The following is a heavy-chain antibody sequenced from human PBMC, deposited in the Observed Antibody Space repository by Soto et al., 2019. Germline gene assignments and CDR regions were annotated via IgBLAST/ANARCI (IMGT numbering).Heavy chain of an antibody. CDR3: ARARQRDTGRGLDV. J-gene: IGHJ6*02. V-gene: IGHV4-59*01. Sequence: PSETLSLTCTISGDSINNYFWNWIRQSPGKGLEWIGYISYSGSTSYNPSLQSRVTISSDTSKNQFSLELSSVTAADTAAYYCARARQRDTGRGLDVWGQGTTVTVSS. CDR2: ISYSGST. CDR1: GDSINNYF. D-gene: IGHD5-18*01.